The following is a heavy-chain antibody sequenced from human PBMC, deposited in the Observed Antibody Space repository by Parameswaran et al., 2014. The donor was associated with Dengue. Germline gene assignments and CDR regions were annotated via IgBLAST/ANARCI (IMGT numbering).Heavy chain of an antibody. Sequence: WVRQAPGQGLEWMGWINPNSGGTNYAQKFQGWVTMTRDTSISTAYMELSRLRSDDTAVYYCARGRREELRFWSGSLYYYYGMDVWAKDHGHRLL. CDR3: ARGRREELRFWSGSLYYYYGMDV. CDR2: INPNSGGT. J-gene: IGHJ6*04. D-gene: IGHD3-3*01. V-gene: IGHV1-2*04.